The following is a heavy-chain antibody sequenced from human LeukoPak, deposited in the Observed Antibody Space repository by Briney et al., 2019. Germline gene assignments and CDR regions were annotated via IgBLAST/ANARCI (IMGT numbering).Heavy chain of an antibody. CDR3: ARAYCSSTSCYTYFDY. CDR2: ISYDGSNK. V-gene: IGHV3-30-3*01. CDR1: GFTFSSYA. J-gene: IGHJ4*02. Sequence: GGSLRLSRAASGFTFSSYAMHWVRQAPGKGLEWVAVISYDGSNKYYADSVKGRFTISRDNSKNTLYLQMNSLRAEDTAVYYCARAYCSSTSCYTYFDYWGQGTLVTVSS. D-gene: IGHD2-2*02.